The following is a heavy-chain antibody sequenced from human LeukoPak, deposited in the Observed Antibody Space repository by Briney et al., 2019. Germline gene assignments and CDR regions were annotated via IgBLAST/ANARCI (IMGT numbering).Heavy chain of an antibody. CDR3: ARELYNYYDSSGPSTSFDY. CDR1: GFTFSSYS. J-gene: IGHJ4*02. D-gene: IGHD3-22*01. Sequence: GGSLRLSCAASGFTFSSYSMNWVRQAPGKGLEWVSSISSSSSYIYYADSVKGRFTISRDNAKNSLYLQMNSLRAEDKAVYYCARELYNYYDSSGPSTSFDYWGQGTLVTVSS. CDR2: ISSSSSYI. V-gene: IGHV3-21*01.